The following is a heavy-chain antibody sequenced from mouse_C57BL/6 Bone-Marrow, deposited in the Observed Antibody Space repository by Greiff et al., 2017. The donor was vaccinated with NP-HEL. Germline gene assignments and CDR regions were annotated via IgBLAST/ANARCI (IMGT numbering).Heavy chain of an antibody. CDR2: FYPGSGSI. D-gene: IGHD2-5*01. J-gene: IGHJ3*01. CDR3: ARHEKGAYYSNYVGWFAY. Sequence: VQLQQSGAELVKPGASVKLSCKASGYTFTEYTIPWVKQRSGQGLEWIGWFYPGSGSIKYNEKFKDKATLTADKSSSTVYMELSRLTSEDSAVYFCARHEKGAYYSNYVGWFAYWGQGTLVTVSA. V-gene: IGHV1-62-2*01. CDR1: GYTFTEYT.